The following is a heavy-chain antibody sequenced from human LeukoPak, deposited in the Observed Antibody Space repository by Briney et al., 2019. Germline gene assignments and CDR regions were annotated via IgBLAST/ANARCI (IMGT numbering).Heavy chain of an antibody. J-gene: IGHJ1*01. V-gene: IGHV3-11*01. CDR1: GFTFSDYY. CDR3: ARSDYYGSGSYYNGHFQH. Sequence: KTGRSLRLSCAASGFTFSDYYMSWIRQAPGKGLEWLSYISSSGSGSTIYYADSVKGRFTISRDNAKSSLYLQMNSLRAEDTAVYYCARSDYYGSGSYYNGHFQHWGQGTLVTVSS. CDR2: ISSSGSGSTI. D-gene: IGHD3-10*01.